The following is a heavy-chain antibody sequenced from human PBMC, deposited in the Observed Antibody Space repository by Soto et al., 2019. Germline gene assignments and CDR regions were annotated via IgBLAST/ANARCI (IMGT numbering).Heavy chain of an antibody. CDR3: AREMATTYFDY. CDR2: ISSSSSYT. V-gene: IGHV3-11*06. Sequence: GGSLRLSCAASEFTFSDYYMSWIRQAPGKGLEWVSYISSSSSYTNYADSVKGRFTISRDNAKNSLYLQMNSLRAEDTAVYYCAREMATTYFDYWGQGTLVTVSS. J-gene: IGHJ4*02. CDR1: EFTFSDYY. D-gene: IGHD5-12*01.